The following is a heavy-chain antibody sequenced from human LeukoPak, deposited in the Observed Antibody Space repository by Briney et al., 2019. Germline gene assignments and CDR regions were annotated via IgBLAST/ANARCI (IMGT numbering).Heavy chain of an antibody. V-gene: IGHV4-39*01. CDR1: GGSISSSSYY. D-gene: IGHD1-26*01. J-gene: IGHJ4*02. CDR2: IYYSGST. CDR3: ARLGSGSYCDY. Sequence: PSETLSLTCTVSGGSISSSSYYWGWIRQPPGKGLEWIGSIYYSGSTYYNPSLKSRVTISVDTSKNQFSLKLSPVTAADTAVYYCARLGSGSYCDYWGQGTLVTVSS.